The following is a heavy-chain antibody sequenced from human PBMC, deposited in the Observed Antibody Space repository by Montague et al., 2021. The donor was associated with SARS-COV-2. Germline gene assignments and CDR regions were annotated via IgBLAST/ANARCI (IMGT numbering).Heavy chain of an antibody. Sequence: SLRLSCAASGFTFGDYAINWVRQAPGKGLEWVASISGDGATAYYAESVLGRFAISRVNSKNTVLLQMDSLRVKDAAVYYCAKALYSGGFFFESGPDFWGQGTLVTVSS. CDR3: AKALYSGGFFFESGPDF. V-gene: IGHV3-23*01. J-gene: IGHJ4*02. D-gene: IGHD6-19*01. CDR2: ISGDGATA. CDR1: GFTFGDYA.